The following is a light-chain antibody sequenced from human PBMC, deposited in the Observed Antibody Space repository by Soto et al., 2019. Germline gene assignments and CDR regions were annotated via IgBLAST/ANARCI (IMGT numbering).Light chain of an antibody. CDR3: QQYSIWRT. Sequence: EIEMTQSPATLSLAAGERVTLSCRASESVSTNLAWYQQKAGQAPRLLISGASTRATGIPARFSGSGSGTEFTLTISSLQSEDFAVYYFQQYSIWRTFGQGAKVDIK. V-gene: IGKV3-15*01. CDR1: ESVSTN. CDR2: GAS. J-gene: IGKJ1*01.